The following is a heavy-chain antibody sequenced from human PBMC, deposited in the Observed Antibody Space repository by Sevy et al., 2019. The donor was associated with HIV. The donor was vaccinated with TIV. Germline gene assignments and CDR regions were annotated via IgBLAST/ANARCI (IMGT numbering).Heavy chain of an antibody. D-gene: IGHD2-2*01. J-gene: IGHJ6*02. CDR1: GFTFSTYG. Sequence: GGSLRLSCAASGFTFSTYGMHWVRQAPGKGLEWVAFIRFDGTIQYYTDSVKGRLTISKDNSKNTLYLQMNSLRAEDTAVYVCAKVLHIVVVPAAIDYYYGMDLWGQGTTVTVSS. CDR2: IRFDGTIQ. V-gene: IGHV3-30*02. CDR3: AKVLHIVVVPAAIDYYYGMDL.